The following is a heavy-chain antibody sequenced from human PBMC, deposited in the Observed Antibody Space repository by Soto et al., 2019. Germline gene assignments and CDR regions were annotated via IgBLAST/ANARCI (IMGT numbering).Heavy chain of an antibody. V-gene: IGHV4-39*01. J-gene: IGHJ3*02. CDR3: ARRGPPTFLDEWGGYSGMGGAFDI. CDR1: GGSISSSSYY. D-gene: IGHD5-18*01. CDR2: IYYSGST. Sequence: QLQLQESGPGLVKPSETLSLTCTVSGGSISSSSYYWGWIRQPPGKGLEWIGSIYYSGSTYYNPSLKSRVTISVDTSKNQFSLKLSSVTAADTAVYYCARRGPPTFLDEWGGYSGMGGAFDIWGQGTMVTVSS.